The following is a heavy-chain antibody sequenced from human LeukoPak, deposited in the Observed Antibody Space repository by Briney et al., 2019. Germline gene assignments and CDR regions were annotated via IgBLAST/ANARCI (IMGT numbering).Heavy chain of an antibody. CDR2: INTNTGNP. CDR1: GYTFTSYA. V-gene: IGHV7-4-1*02. J-gene: IGHJ3*02. D-gene: IGHD2-2*01. CDR3: ASADCSSTSCYEFAAFDI. Sequence: GASVKVSCKAPGYTFTSYAMNWVRQAPGQGLEWMGWINTNTGNPTFAQGFTGRFVFSLDTSVSTAYLQISSLKAEDTAVYYCASADCSSTSCYEFAAFDIWGQGTMVTVSS.